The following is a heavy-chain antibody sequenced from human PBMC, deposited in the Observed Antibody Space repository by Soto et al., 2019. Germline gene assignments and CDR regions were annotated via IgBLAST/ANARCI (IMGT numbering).Heavy chain of an antibody. V-gene: IGHV4-39*01. CDR3: ARHANPPLIKPPIAFDI. CDR1: GDSIGGSRYF. J-gene: IGHJ3*02. Sequence: QLHLQESGPGLVKPSETLSLDCIVTGDSIGGSRYFWGWIRQPPGKGLEWIGTIADDGRNSYNPSLATRLIVSADQAKIHASVALISVTATDTPMYYCARHANPPLIKPPIAFDIWGQGTMVTVSS. CDR2: IADDGRN.